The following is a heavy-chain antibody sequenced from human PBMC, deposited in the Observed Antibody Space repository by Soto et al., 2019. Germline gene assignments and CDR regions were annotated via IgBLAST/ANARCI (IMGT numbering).Heavy chain of an antibody. CDR3: ARDFYYYDSSGYWD. CDR2: IYSGGST. D-gene: IGHD3-22*01. Sequence: GGSLRLSCAASGFTVSSNYRSWVRQAPGKGLEWVSVIYSGGSTYYADSVKGRFTISRDNSKNTLYLQMNSLRAEDTAVYYCARDFYYYDSSGYWDWGQGTLVTVSS. J-gene: IGHJ4*02. CDR1: GFTVSSNY. V-gene: IGHV3-53*01.